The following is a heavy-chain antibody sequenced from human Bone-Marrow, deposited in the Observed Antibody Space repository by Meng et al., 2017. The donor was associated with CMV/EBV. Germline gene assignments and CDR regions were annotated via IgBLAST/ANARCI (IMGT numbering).Heavy chain of an antibody. CDR2: IKQDGSEK. V-gene: IGHV3-7*01. D-gene: IGHD2-2*02. CDR1: GFTFSSYW. CDR3: ARVGFSSTSCYNYYYYYGMDV. Sequence: GGSLRLSCAASGFTFSSYWMSWVRQAPGKGLEWVANIKQDGSEKYYVDSVKGRFTISRDNAKNSLYLQMNSLRAEDTAVYYCARVGFSSTSCYNYYYYYGMDVWGQGTTVTVSS. J-gene: IGHJ6*02.